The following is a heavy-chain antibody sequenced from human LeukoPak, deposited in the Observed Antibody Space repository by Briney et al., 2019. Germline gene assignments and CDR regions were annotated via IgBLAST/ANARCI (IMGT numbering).Heavy chain of an antibody. V-gene: IGHV3-48*01. CDR3: AREKRGYSYGYCLDY. CDR1: GFTFSSYS. D-gene: IGHD5-18*01. J-gene: IGHJ4*02. CDR2: ISSSSSTI. Sequence: PGGSLRLSCAASGFTFSSYSMNWVRHAPGKGLEWVSYISSSSSTIYYADSVKGQFTISRDNAKNSLYLQMNSLRAEDTAVYYCAREKRGYSYGYCLDYWGQGTLVTVSS.